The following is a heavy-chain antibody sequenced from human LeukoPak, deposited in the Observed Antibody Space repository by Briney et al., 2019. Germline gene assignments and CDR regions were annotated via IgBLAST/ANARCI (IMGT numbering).Heavy chain of an antibody. CDR3: ARATSSNWFDP. V-gene: IGHV1-46*01. CDR1: GYTFTSYY. Sequence: ASVKVSCKASGYTFTSYYMHWVRQAPGQGLEWMGTINPSGGSTSYAQKFQGRVTMTRDTSTSTVYMELSSLRSEDTAVYYCARATSSNWFDPWGQGTLVTVSS. CDR2: INPSGGST. J-gene: IGHJ5*02.